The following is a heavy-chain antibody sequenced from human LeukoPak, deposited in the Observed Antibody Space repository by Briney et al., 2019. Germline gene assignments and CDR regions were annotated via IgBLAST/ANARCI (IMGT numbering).Heavy chain of an antibody. CDR3: ARAYNISWYYFDY. D-gene: IGHD6-13*01. J-gene: IGHJ4*02. CDR2: IYSTGSP. Sequence: SETLSLTCTVSGGSISHYYWSWIRQPAGKGLEWIGHIYSTGSPNNNPSLKSRVTISLAKSKNQFSLKLTSVTAADTAVYYCARAYNISWYYFDYWGQGTLVTVSS. V-gene: IGHV4-4*07. CDR1: GGSISHYY.